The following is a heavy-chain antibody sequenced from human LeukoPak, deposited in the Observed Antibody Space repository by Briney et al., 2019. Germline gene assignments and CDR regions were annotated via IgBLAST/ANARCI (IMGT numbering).Heavy chain of an antibody. CDR1: GFIFSSHW. J-gene: IGHJ4*02. CDR2: IRQDGIEK. D-gene: IGHD4-23*01. V-gene: IGHV3-7*01. Sequence: TGGSLRLSCATSGFIFSSHWMSWVRQAPGKGLEWVAHIRQDGIEKQYLGSVRGRFTISRDSTKNSMYLQMDRLRDEDTAVYYCARAGRSFYGGSSDYWGQGTLVTVSS. CDR3: ARAGRSFYGGSSDY.